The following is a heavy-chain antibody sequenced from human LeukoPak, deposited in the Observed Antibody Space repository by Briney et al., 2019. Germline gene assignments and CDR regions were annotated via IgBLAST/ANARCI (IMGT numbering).Heavy chain of an antibody. CDR1: GLIFSSYA. D-gene: IGHD2-8*01. J-gene: IGHJ4*02. V-gene: IGHV3-23*01. CDR3: AKDRSCINGVCHGDFDY. Sequence: RGSLRLSCAPSGLIFSSYATSWVRQAPGEGLEWVPTISGSGGSTYYADSVKGRFTISRDNSKNTVYLQMNSLRAEDTAVYYCAKDRSCINGVCHGDFDYWGQGTLVTVSS. CDR2: ISGSGGST.